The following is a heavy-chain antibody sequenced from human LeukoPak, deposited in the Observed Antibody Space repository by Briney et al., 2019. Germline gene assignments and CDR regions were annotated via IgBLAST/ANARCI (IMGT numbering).Heavy chain of an antibody. CDR1: GFNFGGYA. J-gene: IGHJ4*02. Sequence: GGSLRLSCSASGFNFGGYAINWVRQAPGQGLEWVGFISSKGLYGTRKYAASVESRFTISRDDSNGLAYLQMNALKIEDTAVYYCARANVNYYAPDSWGQGTLVTVSS. D-gene: IGHD1-7*01. CDR2: ISSKGLYGTR. CDR3: ARANVNYYAPDS. V-gene: IGHV3-49*04.